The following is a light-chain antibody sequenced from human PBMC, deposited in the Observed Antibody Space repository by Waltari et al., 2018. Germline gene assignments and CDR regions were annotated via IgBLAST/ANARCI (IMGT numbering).Light chain of an antibody. V-gene: IGLV2-14*03. CDR2: NVH. Sequence: QSALTQPASVSGSPGQSIAISCTGTSSDIGGHIHVSWYQQHPGKAPKIIIYNVHNPPSGVSDRFSGSKSGNTASLTISGLQAEYEADYYCGSYRSGSTLVFGGGTRLTVL. CDR1: SSDIGGHIH. J-gene: IGLJ2*01. CDR3: GSYRSGSTLV.